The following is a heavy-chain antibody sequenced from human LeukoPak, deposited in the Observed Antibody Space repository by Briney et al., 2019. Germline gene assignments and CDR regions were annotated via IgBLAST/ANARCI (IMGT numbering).Heavy chain of an antibody. Sequence: GGSLRLSCAASGFTFDDYAMHWVRQAPGKGLEWVSGISWNSGSIGYADSVKGRFTISRDNAKNSLYLQMNSLRAEDTAVYYCAREVGALFDYWGQGTLVTVSS. CDR1: GFTFDDYA. CDR2: ISWNSGSI. J-gene: IGHJ4*02. V-gene: IGHV3-9*01. CDR3: AREVGALFDY. D-gene: IGHD1-26*01.